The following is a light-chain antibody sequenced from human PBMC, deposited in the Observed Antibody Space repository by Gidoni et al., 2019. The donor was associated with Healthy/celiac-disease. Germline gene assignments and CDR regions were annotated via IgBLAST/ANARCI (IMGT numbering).Light chain of an antibody. J-gene: IGLJ2*01. Sequence: QSALPQPRSVSGSSGQSVTISCTGTSSDVGGYNYVSWYQQHPGKAPKLMIYDVSKRPSGVPDRFSGSKSGNTASLTISGLQAEDEADYYCCSYAGSYNVVFGGGTKLTVL. CDR3: CSYAGSYNVV. CDR2: DVS. V-gene: IGLV2-11*01. CDR1: SSDVGGYNY.